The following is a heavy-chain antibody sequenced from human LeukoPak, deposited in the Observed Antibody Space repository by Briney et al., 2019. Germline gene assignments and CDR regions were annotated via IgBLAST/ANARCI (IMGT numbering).Heavy chain of an antibody. CDR3: AKDIEAAVGYYYGMDV. CDR1: GFTFSRYW. CDR2: IKHDGSER. Sequence: GGSLRLSCEASGFTFSRYWMSWVRQAPGKGLEWVADIKHDGSERYYVDSVKGRFTISRDNAKNSLYLQMNSLRAEDTALYYCAKDIEAAVGYYYGMDVWGQGTTVTVSS. D-gene: IGHD6-13*01. V-gene: IGHV3-7*03. J-gene: IGHJ6*02.